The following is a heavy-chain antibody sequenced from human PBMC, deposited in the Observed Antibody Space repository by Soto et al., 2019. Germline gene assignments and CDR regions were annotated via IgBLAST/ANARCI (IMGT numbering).Heavy chain of an antibody. CDR2: INYSGIT. J-gene: IGHJ5*01. Sequence: TLSLTCSVSGGYISGGDYYWSWIRQPPGKGLECIGYINYSGITYYNPSLKSRLSITVDTPNNKFSLNLRSVTAADTAVDYCARLPLGLNSDNWYPSHVDSWGHGLLVTVPP. CDR1: GGYISGGDYY. CDR3: ARLPLGLNSDNWYPSHVDS. V-gene: IGHV4-30-4*01. D-gene: IGHD1-1*01.